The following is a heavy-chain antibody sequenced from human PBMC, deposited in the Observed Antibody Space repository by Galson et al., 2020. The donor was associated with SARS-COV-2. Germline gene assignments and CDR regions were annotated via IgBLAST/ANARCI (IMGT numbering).Heavy chain of an antibody. J-gene: IGHJ6*03. CDR2: IYTTGST. D-gene: IGHD3-10*02. Sequence: IGHIYTTGSTNYNPSLKSRVTISVDTSKNQYSLKLSSVAAADTAVYYCATVVRGKKDYYFYYYMDVWGKGTTVTVSS. V-gene: IGHV4-61*09. CDR3: ATVVRGKKDYYFYYYMDV.